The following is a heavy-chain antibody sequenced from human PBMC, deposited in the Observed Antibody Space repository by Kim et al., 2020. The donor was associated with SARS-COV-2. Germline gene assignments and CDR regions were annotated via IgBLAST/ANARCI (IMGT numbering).Heavy chain of an antibody. CDR3: TRAAGSKTGMDV. J-gene: IGHJ6*02. D-gene: IGHD2-2*01. Sequence: GGSLRLSCAASGPTVSDHYMDWVRQAPGKGLVWVGRSRDKVNSYTTEYAASVKGRFTISRDESKNSLYLQMNSLETEDTAVYYCTRAAGSKTGMDVWGQG. V-gene: IGHV3-72*01. CDR1: GPTVSDHY. CDR2: SRDKVNSYTT.